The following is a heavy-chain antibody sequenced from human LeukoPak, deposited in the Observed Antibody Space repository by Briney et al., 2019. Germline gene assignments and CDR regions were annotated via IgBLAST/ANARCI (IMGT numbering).Heavy chain of an antibody. CDR3: ARDRDSSGWYGGHDAFDI. CDR2: ISSTSSYT. V-gene: IGHV3-11*06. J-gene: IGHJ3*02. Sequence: GGSLRLSCAASGFTFSDYYMSWIRQAPGKGLEYISYISSTSSYTNYADSVKGRFTISRDNAKNSLYLQMNSLRAEDTAVYYCARDRDSSGWYGGHDAFDIWGQGTMVTVSS. D-gene: IGHD6-19*01. CDR1: GFTFSDYY.